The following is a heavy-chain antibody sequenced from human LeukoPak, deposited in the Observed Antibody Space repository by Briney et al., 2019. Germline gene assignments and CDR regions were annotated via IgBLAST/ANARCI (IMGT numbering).Heavy chain of an antibody. J-gene: IGHJ4*02. V-gene: IGHV3-7*01. D-gene: IGHD1-26*01. CDR1: GFTFSSYW. Sequence: GSLRLSCAASGFTFSSYWMGWVRQAPGKGLEWVANIKQDGSEKYYVDSVKGRFTISRDNAKNSLYLQMNSLRAEDTAVYYCARREEWELLYYFDYWGQGTLVTVSS. CDR2: IKQDGSEK. CDR3: ARREEWELLYYFDY.